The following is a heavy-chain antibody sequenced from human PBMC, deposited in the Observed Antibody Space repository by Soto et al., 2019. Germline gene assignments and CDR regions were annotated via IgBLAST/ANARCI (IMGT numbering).Heavy chain of an antibody. D-gene: IGHD6-13*01. Sequence: SVKFSCKASGGTFSSYAISWVRQAPGQGLEWMGGIIPIFGTANYAQKFQGRVTITADESTSTAYMELSSLRSEDTAVYYCARSKSSMGSSWYPIYAFDIWGQGTMVTVSS. J-gene: IGHJ3*02. CDR3: ARSKSSMGSSWYPIYAFDI. CDR1: GGTFSSYA. V-gene: IGHV1-69*13. CDR2: IIPIFGTA.